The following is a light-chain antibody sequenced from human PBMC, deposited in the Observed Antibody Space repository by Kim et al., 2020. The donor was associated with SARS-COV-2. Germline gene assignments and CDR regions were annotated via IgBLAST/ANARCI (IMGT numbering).Light chain of an antibody. V-gene: IGKV2-24*01. CDR3: MQATQFPLA. CDR2: KIA. Sequence: PAFISGRTSQSVVQSEGNTYLSWVQQRPGQPPRLLIYKIANRFSGVPDRFSGSGAGTDFTLKISRMEAEDVGVYYCMQATQFPLAVGQGTRLEIK. J-gene: IGKJ5*01. CDR1: QSVVQSEGNTY.